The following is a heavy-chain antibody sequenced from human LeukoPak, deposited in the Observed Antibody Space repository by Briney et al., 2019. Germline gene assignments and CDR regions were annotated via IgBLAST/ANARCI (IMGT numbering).Heavy chain of an antibody. Sequence: SETLSLTCTVSGGSISSSNYYWGWIRQPPGKGLEWIGSIYYSGSTYYNPSLKSRLTISLDTSKNQFSLRLSSVTAADTAFYYCARRYNWNDRWDWGQGTLVTVSP. CDR2: IYYSGST. CDR3: ARRYNWNDRWD. V-gene: IGHV4-39*07. J-gene: IGHJ4*02. CDR1: GGSISSSNYY. D-gene: IGHD1-1*01.